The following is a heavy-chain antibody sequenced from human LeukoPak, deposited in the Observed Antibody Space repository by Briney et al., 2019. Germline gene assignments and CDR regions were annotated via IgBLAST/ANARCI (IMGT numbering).Heavy chain of an antibody. D-gene: IGHD3-22*01. J-gene: IGHJ4*02. Sequence: GGSLRLSCAASGFTFSSYGMHWVRQAPGRGLEWVAVIWYDGSNKYYADSVKGRFTISSDNSKNTLYLRMNSLRAEDTAVYYCARSYYYDSSHTVDYWGQGTLVTVSS. CDR3: ARSYYYDSSHTVDY. V-gene: IGHV3-33*01. CDR2: IWYDGSNK. CDR1: GFTFSSYG.